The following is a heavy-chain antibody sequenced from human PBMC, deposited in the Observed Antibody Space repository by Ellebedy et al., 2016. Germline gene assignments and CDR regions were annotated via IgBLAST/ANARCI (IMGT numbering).Heavy chain of an antibody. CDR2: VNTFSGNT. CDR1: GYTFTTFS. D-gene: IGHD3-16*01. V-gene: IGHV1-18*04. Sequence: ASVKVSCXASGYTFTTFSITWVRQVPGQGLEWMGFVNTFSGNTKFAQKFQGRVSMTTDSSTHTAYMDLRSLRSDDTAIYYCAKVGVTYTVFWYFDLWGRGTPVTVSS. J-gene: IGHJ2*01. CDR3: AKVGVTYTVFWYFDL.